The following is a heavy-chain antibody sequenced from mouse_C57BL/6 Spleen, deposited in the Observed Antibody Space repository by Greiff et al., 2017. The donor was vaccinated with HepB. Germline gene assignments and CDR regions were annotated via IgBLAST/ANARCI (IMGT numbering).Heavy chain of an antibody. CDR3: ASHGDYYGSSYADYYAMDY. CDR2: ISSGGSYT. CDR1: GFTFSSYG. Sequence: EVKLMESGGDLVKPGGSLKLSCAASGFTFSSYGMSWVRQTPDKRLEWVATISSGGSYTYYPDSVKGRFTISRDNAKNTLYLQMSSLKYEDTAMYYCASHGDYYGSSYADYYAMDYWGQGTSVTVSS. V-gene: IGHV5-6*01. D-gene: IGHD1-1*01. J-gene: IGHJ4*01.